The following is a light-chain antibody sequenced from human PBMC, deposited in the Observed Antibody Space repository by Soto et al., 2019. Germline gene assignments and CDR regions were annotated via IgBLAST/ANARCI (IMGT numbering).Light chain of an antibody. CDR2: KAS. Sequence: DIQMTQSPSTLSASVGDRVTITCRASQSISNWLAWYQQKPGKAPKLLIYKASDLERGVPSRFSGSGSGTEFTLIICSLQPDDFATYYCQQYNAYWTFGQGTKVEVK. CDR1: QSISNW. CDR3: QQYNAYWT. J-gene: IGKJ1*01. V-gene: IGKV1-5*03.